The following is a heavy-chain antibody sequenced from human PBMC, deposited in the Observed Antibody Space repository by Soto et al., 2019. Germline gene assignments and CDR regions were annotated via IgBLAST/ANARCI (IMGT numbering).Heavy chain of an antibody. CDR2: IYYSGST. CDR3: ARGIFEGYEGRTLALDY. CDR1: GGSISSYY. D-gene: IGHD6-13*01. Sequence: SETLSLTCTVSGGSISSYYWSWIRQPPGKGLEWIGYIYYSGSTNYNPSLKSRVTISVDTSKNQFSLKLSSVTAADTAVYYCARGIFEGYEGRTLALDYWGQGTLVTVSS. J-gene: IGHJ4*02. V-gene: IGHV4-59*01.